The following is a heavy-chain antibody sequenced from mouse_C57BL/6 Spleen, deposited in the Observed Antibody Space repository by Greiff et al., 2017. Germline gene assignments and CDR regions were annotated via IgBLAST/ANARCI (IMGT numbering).Heavy chain of an antibody. V-gene: IGHV1-64*01. Sequence: QVQLQQLGAELVKPGASVTLSCKASGYTFTSYWMHWVKQRPGQGLEWIGMIHPNSGSTNYNEKFKSKATLTVDKPSSTAYMQLSSLTSEDSAVYYCAPNYSGGFAYWGQGILVTVSA. CDR1: GYTFTSYW. CDR2: IHPNSGST. J-gene: IGHJ3*01. D-gene: IGHD1-1*01. CDR3: APNYSGGFAY.